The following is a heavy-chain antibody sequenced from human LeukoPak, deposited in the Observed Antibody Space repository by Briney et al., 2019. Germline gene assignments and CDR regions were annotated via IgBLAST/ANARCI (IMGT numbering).Heavy chain of an antibody. J-gene: IGHJ4*02. CDR3: AKRGVVIRVILVGFHKEAYYFDS. CDR1: GITLSNYG. V-gene: IGHV3-23*01. CDR2: ISDRGSRT. Sequence: GGSLRLSCAVSGITLSNYGMSWVRQAPGRGLEWVAGISDRGSRTNYADSVKGRFTISTDHPKNTLYLQMNSLRAEDTAVYFCAKRGVVIRVILVGFHKEAYYFDSWGQGALVTVSS. D-gene: IGHD3-22*01.